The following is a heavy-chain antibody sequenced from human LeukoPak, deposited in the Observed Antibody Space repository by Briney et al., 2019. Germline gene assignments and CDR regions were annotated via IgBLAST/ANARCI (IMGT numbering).Heavy chain of an antibody. D-gene: IGHD3-22*01. CDR3: ARDLHDSSGYTPYNWFDP. CDR1: GGSISSYY. CDR2: IYYSGST. J-gene: IGHJ5*02. V-gene: IGHV4-39*02. Sequence: SETLSLTCTVSGGSISSYYWGWIRQPPGKGLEWIGNIYYSGSTYFNPSLKSRVTISVDTSKNQSSLKLTSVTAADTAVYYCARDLHDSSGYTPYNWFDPWGQGTLVTVSS.